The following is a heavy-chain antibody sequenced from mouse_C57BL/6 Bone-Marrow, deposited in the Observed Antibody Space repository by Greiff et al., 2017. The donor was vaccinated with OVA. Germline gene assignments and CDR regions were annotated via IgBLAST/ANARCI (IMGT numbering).Heavy chain of an antibody. CDR3: ARFYDYDGYFDY. Sequence: EVKLVESEGGLVQPGSSMKLSCTASGFTFSDYYMAWVRQVPEKGLEWVANINYDGSSTYYLDSLKSRFIISRDNAKNILYLQMSSLKSEDTATYYCARFYDYDGYFDYWGQGTTLTVSS. J-gene: IGHJ2*01. CDR1: GFTFSDYY. V-gene: IGHV5-16*01. CDR2: INYDGSST. D-gene: IGHD2-4*01.